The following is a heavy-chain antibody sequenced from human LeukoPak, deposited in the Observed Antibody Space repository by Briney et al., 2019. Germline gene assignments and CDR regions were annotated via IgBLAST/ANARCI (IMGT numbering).Heavy chain of an antibody. Sequence: PSETLSLTCTVSGGSISSNYWSWIRQPPGKGLEWIGYIYYSGSTNYNPSLKSRVTISVDTSKNQFSLKLSSVTAADTAVYYCASTDYTALDYWGQGTLVTVSS. D-gene: IGHD3-3*01. V-gene: IGHV4-59*12. CDR2: IYYSGST. CDR1: GGSISSNY. CDR3: ASTDYTALDY. J-gene: IGHJ4*02.